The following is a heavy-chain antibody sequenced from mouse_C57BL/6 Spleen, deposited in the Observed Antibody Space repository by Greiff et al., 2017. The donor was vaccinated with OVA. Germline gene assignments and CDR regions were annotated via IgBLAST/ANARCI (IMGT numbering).Heavy chain of an antibody. J-gene: IGHJ4*01. CDR1: GFTFSDYG. V-gene: IGHV5-17*01. CDR2: ISSGSSTI. CDR3: ARATVVADYYAMDY. D-gene: IGHD1-1*01. Sequence: EVTLVESGGGLVKPGGSLKLSCAASGFTFSDYGMHWVRQAPEKGLEWVAYISSGSSTIYYADTVKGRFTISRDNAKNTLFLQMTSLRSEDTAMYYCARATVVADYYAMDYWGQGTSVTVSS.